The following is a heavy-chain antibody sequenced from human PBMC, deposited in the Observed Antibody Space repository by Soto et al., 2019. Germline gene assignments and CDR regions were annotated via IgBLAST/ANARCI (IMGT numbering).Heavy chain of an antibody. CDR2: SIPIFGTT. CDR3: AKDGGREGYFGNWFDP. Sequence: QVQLVQSGAEVKKPGSSVKVSCKASGGTFSNYAITWVRQAPGQGLEWLGRSIPIFGTTDDAQKFQGRVTITADESTTTANMELSSLRSDDTAVYYGAKDGGREGYFGNWFDPWGQGTLVTVSS. CDR1: GGTFSNYA. J-gene: IGHJ5*02. D-gene: IGHD2-15*01. V-gene: IGHV1-69*15.